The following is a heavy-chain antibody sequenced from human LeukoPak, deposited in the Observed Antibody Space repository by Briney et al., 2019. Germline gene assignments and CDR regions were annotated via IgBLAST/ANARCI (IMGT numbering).Heavy chain of an antibody. D-gene: IGHD2-2*02. CDR1: GYTFTSYY. J-gene: IGHJ6*02. CDR2: INPSGGST. V-gene: IGHV1-46*01. Sequence: ASVKVCCKASGYTFTSYYMHWVRQAPGQGVEWMGIINPSGGSTSYAQKFQGRVTMTRDTSTSTVYMELSSLRSEDTAVYYCARDLRSCSSTSCYTTYYYYGMDVWGQGTTVTVSS. CDR3: ARDLRSCSSTSCYTTYYYYGMDV.